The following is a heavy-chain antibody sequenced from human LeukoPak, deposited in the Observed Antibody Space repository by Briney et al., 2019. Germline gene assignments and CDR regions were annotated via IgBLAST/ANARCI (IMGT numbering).Heavy chain of an antibody. CDR1: GFTFSNAW. V-gene: IGHV3-15*01. J-gene: IGHJ1*01. D-gene: IGHD6-19*01. CDR2: IKNKTDGGTA. CDR3: TTLSSGWYDAEYFQH. Sequence: GGSLRLSCAASGFTFSNAWMSWVRQAPGKGLEWVGRIKNKTDGGTADYAAPVKGRFTISRDDSKNTLYLQMNSLKTEDTAVYYCTTLSSGWYDAEYFQHWGQGTLVTVSS.